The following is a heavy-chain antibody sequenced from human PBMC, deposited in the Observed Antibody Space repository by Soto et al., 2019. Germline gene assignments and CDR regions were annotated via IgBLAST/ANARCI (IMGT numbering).Heavy chain of an antibody. CDR3: AREFYYDNSGYYYVPAFDI. Sequence: QVQLQESGPGLVKPSETLSLTCTVSGGSVSSVNYYWSWIRQPPGKGLEWIGHIYFSGNTNFNPSLKSRVNISIDTSKNQFSLKLSSVTAADTAVYFCAREFYYDNSGYYYVPAFDIWGQGTMVTVSS. V-gene: IGHV4-61*01. CDR1: GGSVSSVNYY. D-gene: IGHD3-22*01. CDR2: IYFSGNT. J-gene: IGHJ3*02.